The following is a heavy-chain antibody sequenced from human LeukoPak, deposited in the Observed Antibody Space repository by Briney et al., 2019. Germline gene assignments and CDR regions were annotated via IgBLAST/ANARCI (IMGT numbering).Heavy chain of an antibody. V-gene: IGHV1-2*02. D-gene: IGHD3-9*01. CDR1: GYTFTGYY. Sequence: ASVKVSCKASGYTFTGYYMHWVRQAPGQGLEWMGWINPNSGGTNYPQKFQGRVTMTRDTSLSTAYKELSRLRSYDTAAYYCARGLDDVDWYYLDYWGQGTLVTVSS. J-gene: IGHJ4*02. CDR3: ARGLDDVDWYYLDY. CDR2: INPNSGGT.